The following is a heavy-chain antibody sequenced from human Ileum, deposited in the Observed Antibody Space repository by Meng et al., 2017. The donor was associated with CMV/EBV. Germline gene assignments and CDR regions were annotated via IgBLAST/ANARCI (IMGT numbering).Heavy chain of an antibody. CDR2: IYHTGST. Sequence: LRLSCAASGFSLLSYSMSWVRQPPGKGLECIGYIYHTGSTYYNPSLKSRVTISVDTSKNQFSLKLSSVTAADTAVYYCARINVGWFDPWGQGTLVTVSS. CDR3: ARINVGWFDP. J-gene: IGHJ5*02. V-gene: IGHV4-30-4*08. D-gene: IGHD3-16*01. CDR1: GFSLLSYS.